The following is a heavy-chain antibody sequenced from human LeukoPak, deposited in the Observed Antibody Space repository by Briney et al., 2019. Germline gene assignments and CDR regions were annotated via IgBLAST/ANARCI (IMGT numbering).Heavy chain of an antibody. CDR1: GGSISSYY. CDR3: ARHVGNSGSGSYLTYFDY. J-gene: IGHJ4*02. D-gene: IGHD3-10*01. Sequence: SETLSLTCTVSGGSISSYYWSWIRQPPGKGLEWIGHIYYSGSTLYNPSLKSRVTISVDTSKNQFSLKQSSVTAADTAVYYCARHVGNSGSGSYLTYFDYWGQGTLVTVSS. V-gene: IGHV4-59*08. CDR2: IYYSGST.